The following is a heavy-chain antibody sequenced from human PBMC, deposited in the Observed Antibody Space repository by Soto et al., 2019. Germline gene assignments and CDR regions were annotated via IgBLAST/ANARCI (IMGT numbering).Heavy chain of an antibody. CDR3: AKAHPYFDWLLSGDAFDI. CDR1: GFTFSSYA. V-gene: IGHV3-23*01. Sequence: PGGSLRLSCAASGFTFSSYAMSLVRQAPGKGLEWVSAISGSGGSTYYADSVKGRFTISRDNSKNTLYLQMNSLRAEDTAVYYCAKAHPYFDWLLSGDAFDIWGQGTMVTVSS. D-gene: IGHD3-9*01. CDR2: ISGSGGST. J-gene: IGHJ3*02.